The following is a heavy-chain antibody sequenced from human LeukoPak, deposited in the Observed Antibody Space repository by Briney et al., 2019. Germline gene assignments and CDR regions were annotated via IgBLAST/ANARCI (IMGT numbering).Heavy chain of an antibody. CDR1: GFTFSSYE. Sequence: GGSLRLSCAASGFTFSSYEMNWVRQAPGKGLEWVSYISSSGSTIYYADSVKGRFTISRDNAKNSLYLQMNSLRAEDTAVYYCARGAPGYSSSWYNGIWGQGTMVTVSS. V-gene: IGHV3-48*03. CDR2: ISSSGSTI. J-gene: IGHJ3*02. D-gene: IGHD6-13*01. CDR3: ARGAPGYSSSWYNGI.